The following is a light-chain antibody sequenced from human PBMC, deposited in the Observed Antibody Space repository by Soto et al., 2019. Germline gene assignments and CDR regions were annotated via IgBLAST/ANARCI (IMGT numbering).Light chain of an antibody. CDR1: QSVSSTY. J-gene: IGKJ1*01. CDR3: QHYDSLRWT. Sequence: EIVLTQSPGTLSLSLGERDSLSCRASQSVSSTYLTWYQQKPGQAPRLLIYEASRRATGIPERFSGSGSGTDSSLTISRMYPEDFAVSYCQHYDSLRWTFGLGTKVEIK. CDR2: EAS. V-gene: IGKV3-20*01.